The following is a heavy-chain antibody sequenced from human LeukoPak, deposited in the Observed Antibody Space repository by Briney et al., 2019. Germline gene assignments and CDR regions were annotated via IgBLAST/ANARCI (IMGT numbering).Heavy chain of an antibody. V-gene: IGHV4-31*03. CDR1: GGSISSGGYY. CDR2: IYYSGST. Sequence: SETLSLTCTVSGGSISSGGYYWSWIRQHPGKGLEWIGYIYYSGSTYYNPSLKSRTTISIDTSKNQLSLKLYSVTAADTAVYYCARDSSSWLSLDYWGQGTLVTVSS. D-gene: IGHD6-13*01. CDR3: ARDSSSWLSLDY. J-gene: IGHJ4*02.